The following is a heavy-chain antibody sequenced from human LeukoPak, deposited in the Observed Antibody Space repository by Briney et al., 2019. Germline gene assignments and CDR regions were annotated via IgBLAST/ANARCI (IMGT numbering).Heavy chain of an antibody. D-gene: IGHD1-26*01. CDR2: VSSSGSTK. Sequence: GGSLRLSCAASGFSFSDYFMTWIRQAPGKGLEWISYVSSSGSTKYYADSVKGRFTISRDNAEKSLYLQMNSLRAEDTAIYYCERATATYSVSPGALDIWGHGTMVIVSS. J-gene: IGHJ3*02. CDR3: ERATATYSVSPGALDI. CDR1: GFSFSDYF. V-gene: IGHV3-11*04.